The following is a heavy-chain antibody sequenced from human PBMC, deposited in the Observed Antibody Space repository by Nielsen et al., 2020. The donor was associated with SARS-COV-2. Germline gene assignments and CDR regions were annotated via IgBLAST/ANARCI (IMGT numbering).Heavy chain of an antibody. CDR1: GYTFTSYY. CDR3: ARDPSGIVGATHFDY. CDR2: INPSGGST. Sequence: ASVKVSCKASGYTFTSYYMHWVRQAPGQGLEWMGIINPSGGSTSYAQKFQGRVTMTRDTSTSTVYMELSSLRSEDTAVYYCARDPSGIVGATHFDYWGQGTLVTVSS. V-gene: IGHV1-46*01. D-gene: IGHD1-26*01. J-gene: IGHJ4*02.